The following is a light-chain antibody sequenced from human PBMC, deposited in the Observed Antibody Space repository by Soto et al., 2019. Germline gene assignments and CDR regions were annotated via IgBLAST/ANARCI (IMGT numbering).Light chain of an antibody. CDR3: QQANSFPIT. CDR1: QGISTW. J-gene: IGKJ5*01. V-gene: IGKV1-12*01. CDR2: GAS. Sequence: EIQMTQSPSSFSSSVVDRFTITCRASQGISTWLAWYQQKAGKAPNLLIYGASNLHSGVPSRFSGSGSGTNFTLTISSLQPEDFATYYCQQANSFPITFGQGTRLEIK.